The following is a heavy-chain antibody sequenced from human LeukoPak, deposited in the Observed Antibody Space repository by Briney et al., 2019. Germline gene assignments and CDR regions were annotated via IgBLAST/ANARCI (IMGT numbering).Heavy chain of an antibody. CDR1: GYTFTGYY. Sequence: ASVKVSCKASGYTFTGYYMHWVRQAPGQGLEWMGWINPNSGGTNYAQKFQGRVTMTRDTSISTAYMELSGLRSDDTAVYYCARGSSWYLASPFDIWGQGTMVTVSS. CDR3: ARGSSWYLASPFDI. V-gene: IGHV1-2*02. CDR2: INPNSGGT. D-gene: IGHD6-13*01. J-gene: IGHJ3*02.